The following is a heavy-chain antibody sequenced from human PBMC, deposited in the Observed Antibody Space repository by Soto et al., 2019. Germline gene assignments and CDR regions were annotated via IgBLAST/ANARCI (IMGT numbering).Heavy chain of an antibody. CDR1: VFTFSSYA. Sequence: PVGSLRLSCASSVFTFSSYAMSCVRHSPGKGLEWVSAISGSGGSTYYADSVKGRFTISRDNSKNTLYLQMNSLRAEDTAVYYCAKEGYGNEGWFDPWGQGTLVTVSS. J-gene: IGHJ5*02. CDR3: AKEGYGNEGWFDP. V-gene: IGHV3-23*01. CDR2: ISGSGGST. D-gene: IGHD5-18*01.